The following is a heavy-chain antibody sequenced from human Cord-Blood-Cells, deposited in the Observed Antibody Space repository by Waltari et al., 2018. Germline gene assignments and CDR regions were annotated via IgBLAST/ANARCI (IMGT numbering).Heavy chain of an antibody. V-gene: IGHV4-34*01. CDR2: INHSGST. D-gene: IGHD6-6*01. J-gene: IGHJ4*02. CDR1: GGSFSGYY. Sequence: QVQLQQWGAGLLKPSETLSLTCAVYGGSFSGYYWRWSRQPPGKGLEWIGEINHSGSTNYNPSLKSRVTISVDTSKNQFSLKLSSVTAADTAVYYCARGGTLLSIAARDFDYWGQGTLVTVSS. CDR3: ARGGTLLSIAARDFDY.